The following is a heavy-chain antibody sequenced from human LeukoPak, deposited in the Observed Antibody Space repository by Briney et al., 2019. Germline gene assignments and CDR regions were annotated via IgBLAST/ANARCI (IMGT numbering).Heavy chain of an antibody. Sequence: SETLSLTCTVSGASIGSTTYYWDWFRQPPGKGLEWIGNIYDGGSTHYNPSLKSRLTMSVDTSKNHFSQRLNSVTAADTAIYYCATHRRPGSGGYENAFEIWGQGTTVTVSS. CDR2: IYDGGST. J-gene: IGHJ3*02. V-gene: IGHV4-39*01. CDR3: ATHRRPGSGGYENAFEI. CDR1: GASIGSTTYY. D-gene: IGHD5-12*01.